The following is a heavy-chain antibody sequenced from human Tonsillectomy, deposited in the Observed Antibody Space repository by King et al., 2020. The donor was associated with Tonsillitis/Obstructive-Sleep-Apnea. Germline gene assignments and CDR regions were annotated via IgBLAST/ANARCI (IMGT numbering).Heavy chain of an antibody. CDR1: GFIFSDYY. J-gene: IGHJ3*01. V-gene: IGHV3-11*05. CDR3: ARALGGSSSGSGQDAFDL. Sequence: VQLVESGGDLVKPGGSLRLSCAASGFIFSDYYMNWIRQAPGKGLEWVSYISSSRIYTNYADSVKGRFTISRDNADKSLYLQMNSLRADETAVYYCARALGGSSSGSGQDAFDLWGQGTLVTVSS. D-gene: IGHD6-6*01. CDR2: ISSSRIYT.